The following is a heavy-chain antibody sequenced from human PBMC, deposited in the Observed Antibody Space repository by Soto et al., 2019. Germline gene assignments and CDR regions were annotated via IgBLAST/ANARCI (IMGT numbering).Heavy chain of an antibody. CDR1: GFTFRSFT. CDR3: TRDASRDSSARGSFDP. J-gene: IGHJ5*02. CDR2: ISSNSAWI. D-gene: IGHD6-13*01. Sequence: WGYLRVSCASSGFTFRSFTMNWVRQAPGKGLELVSTISSNSAWIYYTDALRGRFTISRDNAKNPLHLQMNSLRAEDTGVYYCTRDASRDSSARGSFDPWGQATLATVPS. V-gene: IGHV3-21*01.